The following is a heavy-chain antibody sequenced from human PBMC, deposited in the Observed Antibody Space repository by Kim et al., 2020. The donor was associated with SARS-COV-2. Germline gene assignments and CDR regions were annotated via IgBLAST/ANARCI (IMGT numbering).Heavy chain of an antibody. J-gene: IGHJ5*02. CDR1: GFTFSSYE. V-gene: IGHV3-48*03. CDR2: ISSSGSTI. D-gene: IGHD2-2*01. CDR3: ARDRQYQLPSRFDP. Sequence: GGSLRLSCAASGFTFSSYEMNWVRQAPGKGLEWVSYISSSGSTIYYADSVKGRFTISRDNAKNSLYLQMNSLRAEDTAVYYCARDRQYQLPSRFDPWGQGTLVTVSS.